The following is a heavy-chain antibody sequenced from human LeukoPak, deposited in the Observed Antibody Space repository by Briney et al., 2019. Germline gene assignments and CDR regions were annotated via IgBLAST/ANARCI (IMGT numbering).Heavy chain of an antibody. CDR3: ARSIVVAGIVSDFYYYGMDV. CDR1: GGSISSYY. CDR2: IYYSGST. J-gene: IGHJ6*02. D-gene: IGHD6-19*01. Sequence: SETLSLTCTVSGGSISSYYWSWIRQPPGKGLEWIGNIYYSGSTNYNHTHKSRVTISVHTSKKQFSLKLSSVTAADTAVYFCARSIVVAGIVSDFYYYGMDVWGQGTTVTVSS. V-gene: IGHV4-59*08.